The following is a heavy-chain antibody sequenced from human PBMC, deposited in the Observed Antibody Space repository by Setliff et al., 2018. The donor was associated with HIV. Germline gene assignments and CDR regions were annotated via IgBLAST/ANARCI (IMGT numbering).Heavy chain of an antibody. D-gene: IGHD3-10*01. Sequence: ASVKVSCKASGYTFTSYGISWVRQAPGQGLEWMGWISAYNGNTNYAQKLQGRVTMTTDTSASTAYMELRSLRSDDTAVYYCARDRVAEGLLGDYYYMDVWGKGTTVTVSS. CDR1: GYTFTSYG. V-gene: IGHV1-18*01. CDR3: ARDRVAEGLLGDYYYMDV. J-gene: IGHJ6*03. CDR2: ISAYNGNT.